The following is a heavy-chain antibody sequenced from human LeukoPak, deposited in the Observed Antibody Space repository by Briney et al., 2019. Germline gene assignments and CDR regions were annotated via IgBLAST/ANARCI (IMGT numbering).Heavy chain of an antibody. CDR2: TSDSGGTT. CDR1: GFTFRSYA. CDR3: ARMPGGSYYHRLDS. V-gene: IGHV3-23*01. D-gene: IGHD2-15*01. J-gene: IGHJ5*01. Sequence: GGSLRLSCAASGFTFRSYAMGWVRQAPGKGLEWVSGTSDSGGTTHYADSVKGRFTISRDNSKNTLYLQMSSLRGEDTAVYYCARMPGGSYYHRLDSWGQEPWSPSPQ.